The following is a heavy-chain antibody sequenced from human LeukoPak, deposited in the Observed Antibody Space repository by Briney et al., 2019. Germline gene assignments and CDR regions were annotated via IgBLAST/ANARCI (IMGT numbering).Heavy chain of an antibody. CDR2: IKQDGSEK. J-gene: IGHJ4*02. D-gene: IGHD6-13*01. V-gene: IGHV3-7*01. CDR3: AREWQGGIAAAGTRIEGDY. CDR1: GFTFSSYW. Sequence: GESLRLSCVGSGFTFSSYWTTWVRQAPGKGLEWGANIKQDGSEKNYVDSVKGRFTISRDNAENSLFLQMNSLRVEDTAVYYCAREWQGGIAAAGTRIEGDYWGQGTLVAVSS.